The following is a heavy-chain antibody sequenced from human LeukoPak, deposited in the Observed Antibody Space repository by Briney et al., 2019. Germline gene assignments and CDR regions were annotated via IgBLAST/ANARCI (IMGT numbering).Heavy chain of an antibody. CDR2: IYYSGST. Sequence: SETLSLTCTVSGGSISSHYWSWIRQPPGKGLEWIGYIYYSGSTNYNPSLKSRVTMSVDTSKNQFSLKLSSVTAADTAVYYCARELMDYDFWSGYYKDNWFDPWGQGTLVTVSS. D-gene: IGHD3-3*01. CDR3: ARELMDYDFWSGYYKDNWFDP. V-gene: IGHV4-59*11. J-gene: IGHJ5*02. CDR1: GGSISSHY.